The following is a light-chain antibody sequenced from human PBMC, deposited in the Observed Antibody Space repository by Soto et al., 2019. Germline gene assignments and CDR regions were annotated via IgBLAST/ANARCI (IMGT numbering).Light chain of an antibody. CDR2: AAT. V-gene: IGKV1-8*01. CDR1: QGISGY. CDR3: QQANSFPLT. J-gene: IGKJ4*01. Sequence: AIRMTQSPSSFSASTGDRVTITWRASQGISGYLAWYQQKPGKAPKLLIYAATTLQSGVPSRFSGSGSGTTFTLTINNLQPEDCASYFCQQANSFPLTVGGGTRV.